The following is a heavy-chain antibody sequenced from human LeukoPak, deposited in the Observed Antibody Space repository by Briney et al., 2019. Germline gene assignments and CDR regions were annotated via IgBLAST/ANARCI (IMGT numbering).Heavy chain of an antibody. V-gene: IGHV4-30-2*01. D-gene: IGHD3-22*01. J-gene: IGHJ4*02. Sequence: PSETLSLTCAVSGGSISSGGYSWSWIRQPPGEGLEWIGYIYHSGSTYYNPSLKSRVTISVDRSKNQFSLKLSSVTAADTAVYYCAGFDSSGYFDYWGQGTLVTVSS. CDR3: AGFDSSGYFDY. CDR1: GGSISSGGYS. CDR2: IYHSGST.